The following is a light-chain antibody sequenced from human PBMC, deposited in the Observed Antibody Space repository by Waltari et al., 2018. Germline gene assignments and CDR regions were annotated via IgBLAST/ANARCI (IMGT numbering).Light chain of an antibody. Sequence: SYELTQPLSVSVALGQTARITCGGENIGVKRVQWHQKKPGQAPVLVIYRDTNRPSGIPERFSGSNSGNTATLTISEAQGGDEADYYCQVWDSTFWVFGGGTKLTVL. CDR1: NIGVKR. V-gene: IGLV3-9*01. CDR2: RDT. CDR3: QVWDSTFWV. J-gene: IGLJ3*02.